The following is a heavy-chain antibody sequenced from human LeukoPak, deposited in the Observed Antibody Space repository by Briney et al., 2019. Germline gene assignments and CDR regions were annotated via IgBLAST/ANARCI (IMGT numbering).Heavy chain of an antibody. Sequence: PGGSLRLSCAASGFTFSTYTMNGVRQAPGKGLEGVSYVSSSDGTIYYADSVKGRFTISRDNAKNSLYLQMNSLRAEDTAVYYCARVGTTNYYFYYMDVWGKGTTVTVSS. CDR1: GFTFSTYT. D-gene: IGHD2-2*01. J-gene: IGHJ6*03. V-gene: IGHV3-48*04. CDR3: ARVGTTNYYFYYMDV. CDR2: VSSSDGTI.